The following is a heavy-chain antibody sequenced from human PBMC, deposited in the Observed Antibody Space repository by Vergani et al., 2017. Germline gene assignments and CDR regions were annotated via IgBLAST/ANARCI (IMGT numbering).Heavy chain of an antibody. Sequence: QVQLVQSGAEVKKPGSSVKVSCKASGGTFSSYAISWVRQATGQGLELMGGIILIFGTANYAPKVQGRVTITADASTSTAYMELSRLRSEDTAVYYCASFDCSGGSCSFAPYYYYGMDVWGQGTTVTVSS. CDR1: GGTFSSYA. CDR3: ASFDCSGGSCSFAPYYYYGMDV. D-gene: IGHD2-15*01. V-gene: IGHV1-69*12. CDR2: IILIFGTA. J-gene: IGHJ6*02.